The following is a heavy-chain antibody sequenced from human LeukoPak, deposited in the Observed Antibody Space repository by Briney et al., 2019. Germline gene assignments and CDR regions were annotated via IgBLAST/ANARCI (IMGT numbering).Heavy chain of an antibody. CDR1: GFTFSNYA. CDR3: AKQGSYTTGWFDY. CDR2: ISGSGSTM. V-gene: IGHV3-23*01. J-gene: IGHJ4*02. Sequence: PGGSLRLSCAASGFTFSNYAMSWVRQAPGKGLEWVAGISGSGSTMYYTDSVKGRFTISRDNSKHTLYLQMTSLRAEDTALYYCAKQGSYTTGWFDYWGQGALVTVSS. D-gene: IGHD3-10*01.